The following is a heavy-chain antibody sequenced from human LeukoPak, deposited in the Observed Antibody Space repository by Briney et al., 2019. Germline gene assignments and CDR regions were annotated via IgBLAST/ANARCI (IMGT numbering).Heavy chain of an antibody. Sequence: GASVKVSCKASGYTFTGYYMHWVRQAPGQGLEWMGTINPSNSYTNYAQKFQGRVTMTRDTSTSTAYMELSSLRSEDTAVYYCARAYTYGLGYWGRGIPVTVSS. CDR3: ARAYTYGLGY. D-gene: IGHD5-18*01. CDR1: GYTFTGYY. CDR2: INPSNSYT. J-gene: IGHJ4*02. V-gene: IGHV1-46*01.